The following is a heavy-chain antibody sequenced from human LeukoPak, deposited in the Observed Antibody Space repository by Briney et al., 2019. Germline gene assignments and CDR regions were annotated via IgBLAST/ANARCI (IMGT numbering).Heavy chain of an antibody. CDR3: ARESFGSGSYPDF. CDR2: IWHDGSHK. J-gene: IGHJ4*02. CDR1: GFAFNTYA. Sequence: PGGSLRLSCAASGFAFNTYAMQWVRQAPGQGLEWVALIWHDGSHKFYSNSVRGQFTISRDNSKNTVSLQMNNLRPEDTAVYYCARESFGSGSYPDFWGQGTLVTVSS. D-gene: IGHD3-10*01. V-gene: IGHV3-33*01.